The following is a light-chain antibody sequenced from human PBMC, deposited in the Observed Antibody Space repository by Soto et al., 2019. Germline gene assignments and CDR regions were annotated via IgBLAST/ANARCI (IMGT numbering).Light chain of an antibody. CDR3: QSYDSSLSAVV. CDR1: SSNIGSGYD. CDR2: GNS. V-gene: IGLV1-40*01. J-gene: IGLJ2*01. Sequence: QSVLTQPPSVSGSPGQRVTISCTGSSSNIGSGYDVHWYQQLPGPAPKLLIYGNSNRPSGVPDRFSGSKSGTSGSLAITGLQAEDEADYYCQSYDSSLSAVVFGGGTKLTVL.